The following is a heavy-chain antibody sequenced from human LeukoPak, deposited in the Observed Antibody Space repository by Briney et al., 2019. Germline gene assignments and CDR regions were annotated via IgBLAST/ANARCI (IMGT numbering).Heavy chain of an antibody. J-gene: IGHJ4*02. V-gene: IGHV1-18*01. Sequence: ASAKVSCKASGYTFTSYGISWVRQAPGQGLEWMGWISAYNGNTNYAQKLQGRVTMTTDTSTSAAYMELRSLRSDDTAVYYCAREDYGDYVRGFDYWGQGTLVTVSS. D-gene: IGHD4-17*01. CDR1: GYTFTSYG. CDR2: ISAYNGNT. CDR3: AREDYGDYVRGFDY.